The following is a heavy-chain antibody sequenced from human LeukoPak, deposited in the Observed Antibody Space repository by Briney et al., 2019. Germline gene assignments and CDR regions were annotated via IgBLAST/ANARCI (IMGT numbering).Heavy chain of an antibody. D-gene: IGHD3-10*01. CDR2: ISSSGSTI. J-gene: IGHJ5*02. CDR3: AREAGGYSYYGSGSYYNGPPGWFDP. CDR1: GFTFSDYY. V-gene: IGHV3-11*04. Sequence: GGSLRLSCAASGFTFSDYYMSWIRQAPGKGLEWVSYISSSGSTIYYADSVKGRFTISRDNAKNSLYLQMNSLRAEDTAVYYCAREAGGYSYYGSGSYYNGPPGWFDPWGQGTLVTVSS.